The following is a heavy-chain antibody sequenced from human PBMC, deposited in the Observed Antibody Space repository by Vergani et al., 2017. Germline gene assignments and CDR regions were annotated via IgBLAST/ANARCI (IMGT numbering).Heavy chain of an antibody. D-gene: IGHD6-19*01. V-gene: IGHV4-61*02. CDR1: GGSISSGSYY. Sequence: QLQESGPGLLKPSQTLSLTCTVSGGSISSGSYYWSWIRQPAGKGLEWIGRIYTSGSTNYNPSLKSRVTMSVDTSKNQFSLKLSSVTAADTAVYYCARESAVAGNGVLSDYWGQGTLVTVSS. CDR2: IYTSGST. J-gene: IGHJ4*02. CDR3: ARESAVAGNGVLSDY.